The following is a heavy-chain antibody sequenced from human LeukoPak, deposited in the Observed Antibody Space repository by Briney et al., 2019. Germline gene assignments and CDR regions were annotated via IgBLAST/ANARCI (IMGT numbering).Heavy chain of an antibody. V-gene: IGHV3-66*01. CDR3: ARDLPLYY. CDR1: GFTVSSNY. Sequence: PGGSLRLSCAAFGFTVSSNYMSWVRQAPGKGLEWVSVIYSGGSTYYADSVKGRFTISRDNSKNTLYLQMNSLRAEDTAVYYCARDLPLYYWGQGTLVTVSS. J-gene: IGHJ4*02. CDR2: IYSGGST.